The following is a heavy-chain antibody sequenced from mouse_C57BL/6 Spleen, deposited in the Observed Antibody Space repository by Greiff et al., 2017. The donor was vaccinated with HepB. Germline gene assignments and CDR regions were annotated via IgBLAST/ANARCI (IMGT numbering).Heavy chain of an antibody. Sequence: EVQLQQSGPELVKPGASVKMSCKASGYTFTDYNMHWVKQSHGKSLEWIGYINPNNGGTSYNQKFKGKATLTVNKSSSTAYMERRSLTSEDSAVYYCARERWLRYAMDYWGQGTSVTVSS. CDR3: ARERWLRYAMDY. CDR2: INPNNGGT. CDR1: GYTFTDYN. J-gene: IGHJ4*01. V-gene: IGHV1-22*01. D-gene: IGHD2-2*01.